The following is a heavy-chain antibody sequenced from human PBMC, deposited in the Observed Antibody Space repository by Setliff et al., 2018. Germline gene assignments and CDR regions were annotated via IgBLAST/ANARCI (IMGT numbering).Heavy chain of an antibody. CDR1: GLSYINDW. Sequence: LRLSCTASGLSYINDWVSWVRQAPGKGLEWLASINPHGSEKYYADSVKGRFTIPRDNSKNTLYLQMNSLRAEDTAVYYCARAEVPDYWYFDLWGRGTLVTVSS. V-gene: IGHV3-7*01. CDR2: INPHGSEK. J-gene: IGHJ2*01. CDR3: ARAEVPDYWYFDL.